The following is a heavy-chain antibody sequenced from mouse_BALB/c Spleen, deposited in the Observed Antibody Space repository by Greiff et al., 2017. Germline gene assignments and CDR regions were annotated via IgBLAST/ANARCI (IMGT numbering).Heavy chain of an antibody. CDR1: GYSFTDYI. Sequence: VQLKQTGPELVKPGASVKISCKASGYSFTDYIMLWVKQSHGKSLEWIGNINPYYGSTSYNLKFKGKATLTVDKSSSTAYMQLNSLTSEDSAVYYCARNWDGDYWGQGTTLTVSS. CDR3: ARNWDGDY. J-gene: IGHJ2*01. D-gene: IGHD4-1*01. V-gene: IGHV1-39*01. CDR2: INPYYGST.